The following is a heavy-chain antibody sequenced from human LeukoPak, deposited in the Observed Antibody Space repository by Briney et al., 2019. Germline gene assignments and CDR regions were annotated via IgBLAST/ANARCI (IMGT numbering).Heavy chain of an antibody. Sequence: SVKVSCKASGGTFSSYAISWVRQAPGQGLEWMGGIIPIFGTANYAQKFQGRVTITTDESTSTAYMELSSLRSEDTAVYYCARTGARYFDLSLWGQGTLVTVSS. CDR1: GGTFSSYA. V-gene: IGHV1-69*05. CDR3: ARTGARYFDLSL. CDR2: IIPIFGTA. J-gene: IGHJ4*02. D-gene: IGHD3-9*01.